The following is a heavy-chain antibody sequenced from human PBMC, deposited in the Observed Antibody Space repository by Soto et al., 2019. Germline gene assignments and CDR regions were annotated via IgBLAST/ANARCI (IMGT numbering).Heavy chain of an antibody. CDR2: INPNSGGT. CDR3: ARDFADPNLFWNRVPEWYLDF. Sequence: GASVKVSCKASGYTFTGYYMHWVRQAPGQGLEWMGWINPNSGGTNYAQKFQGWVTMTRDTSMSTAYMELSSLRSEDTAVYYCARDFADPNLFWNRVPEWYLDFWGQGTLVTGSS. CDR1: GYTFTGYY. V-gene: IGHV1-2*04. J-gene: IGHJ4*02. D-gene: IGHD2-2*01.